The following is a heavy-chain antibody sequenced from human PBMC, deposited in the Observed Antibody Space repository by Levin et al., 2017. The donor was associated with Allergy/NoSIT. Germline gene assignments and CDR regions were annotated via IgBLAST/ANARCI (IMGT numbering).Heavy chain of an antibody. D-gene: IGHD5-24*01. CDR2: ISSSGSTI. CDR1: GFTFSDYY. J-gene: IGHJ4*02. Sequence: GESLKISCAASGFTFSDYYMSWIRQAPGKGLEWVSYISSSGSTIYYADSVKGRFTISRDNAKNSLYLQMNSLRAEDTAVYYCARDPAIQDGYNPEYFDYWGQGTLVTVSS. V-gene: IGHV3-11*01. CDR3: ARDPAIQDGYNPEYFDY.